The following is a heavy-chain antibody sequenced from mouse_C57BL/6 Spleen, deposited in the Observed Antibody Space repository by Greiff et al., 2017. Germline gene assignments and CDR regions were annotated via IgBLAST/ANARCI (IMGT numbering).Heavy chain of an antibody. CDR2: ISGGGGNT. CDR3: ARQSFITTVVARRYYFDY. J-gene: IGHJ2*01. Sequence: EVHLVESGGGLVKPGGSLKLSCAASGFTFSSYTMSWVRQTPEKRLEWVATISGGGGNTYYPDSVKGRFTISRDNAKNTLYLQMSSLRSEDTALYYCARQSFITTVVARRYYFDYWGQGTTLTVSS. CDR1: GFTFSSYT. D-gene: IGHD1-1*01. V-gene: IGHV5-9*01.